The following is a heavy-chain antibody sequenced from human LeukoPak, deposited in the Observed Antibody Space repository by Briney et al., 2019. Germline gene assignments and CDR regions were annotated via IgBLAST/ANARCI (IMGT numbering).Heavy chain of an antibody. D-gene: IGHD3-10*01. CDR3: AKRGVVIRGLLVIGYHQEAYHYDF. CDR2: ISERGGST. J-gene: IGHJ4*02. V-gene: IGHV3-23*01. Sequence: GGSLRLSCVVSGISLSNYAMTWVRQAPGKGLEWVSYISERGGSTTYADSVKDRFTISRDTSLNTLYLQMNNLRAEDTAVYFCAKRGVVIRGLLVIGYHQEAYHYDFWGQGVLVTVSS. CDR1: GISLSNYA.